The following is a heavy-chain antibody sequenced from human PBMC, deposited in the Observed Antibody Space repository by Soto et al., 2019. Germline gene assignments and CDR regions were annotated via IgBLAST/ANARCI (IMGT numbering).Heavy chain of an antibody. Sequence: EVQLLESGGGLVQPGGSLRLSCAASGFTFSSYAMSWVRQAPGKGLEWVSAISGSGGSTYYADSVKGRFTISRDNSKNTLYLQMNSLKTEDTAVYFCAKGEYYYGSGSPYYAMDVLGQGTTVTASS. CDR1: GFTFSSYA. CDR2: ISGSGGST. CDR3: AKGEYYYGSGSPYYAMDV. V-gene: IGHV3-23*01. J-gene: IGHJ6*02. D-gene: IGHD3-10*01.